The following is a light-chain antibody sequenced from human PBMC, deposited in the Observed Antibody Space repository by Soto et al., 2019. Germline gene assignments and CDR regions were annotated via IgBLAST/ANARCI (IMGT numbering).Light chain of an antibody. CDR1: QGIGNL. J-gene: IGKJ1*01. CDR3: QQYDSYPRT. V-gene: IGKV1-16*01. CDR2: AAS. Sequence: LQMTQSPSSLPAFLGDRATIICRASQGIGNLLAWFQQKPGKAPKSLIYAASRLQSGVPSRFSGSGYGTDFTLTISSLQPEDFATYYCQQYDSYPRTFGQGTEVEFK.